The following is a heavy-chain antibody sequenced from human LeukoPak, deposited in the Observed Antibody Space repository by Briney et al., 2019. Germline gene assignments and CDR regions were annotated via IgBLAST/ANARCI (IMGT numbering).Heavy chain of an antibody. CDR3: ARVKPVAATRVVFYFDY. D-gene: IGHD2-15*01. CDR1: GFTFSSYW. Sequence: PGGSLRLSCAASGFTFSSYWMSWVRQAPGKGLERVANIKQDGSEKYYVDSVKGRFTISRDNAKNSLYLQMNSLRAEDTAVYCCARVKPVAATRVVFYFDYWGQGTLVTVSS. V-gene: IGHV3-7*04. J-gene: IGHJ4*02. CDR2: IKQDGSEK.